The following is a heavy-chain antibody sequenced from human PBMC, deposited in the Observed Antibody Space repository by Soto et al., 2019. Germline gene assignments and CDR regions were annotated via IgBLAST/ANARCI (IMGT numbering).Heavy chain of an antibody. CDR1: GFSIISDYY. CDR2: IYHTGIT. Sequence: PSETLSLTCAVSGFSIISDYYWAWIRQPPGQGLEWIGSIYHTGITYYNPSLNSRVTISVDTSNNQFSLRLSSVTAADTALYYCARVPHVRYFDYWGQGTPVTVSS. J-gene: IGHJ4*02. V-gene: IGHV4-38-2*01. D-gene: IGHD3-9*01. CDR3: ARVPHVRYFDY.